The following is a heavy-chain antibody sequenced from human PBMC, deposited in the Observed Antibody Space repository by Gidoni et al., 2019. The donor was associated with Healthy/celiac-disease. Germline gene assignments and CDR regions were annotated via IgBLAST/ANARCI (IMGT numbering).Heavy chain of an antibody. D-gene: IGHD3-10*01. CDR2: ISSISSYI. J-gene: IGHJ6*02. V-gene: IGHV3-21*01. CDR1: GSTFSSYS. CDR3: ARAFLHGSGRDYGMDV. Sequence: EVQLVEPGGGLVKPGGSLRLACAASGSTFSSYSMNWVRQARGKGLEWVSSISSISSYIYYADSVKGRFTISRDNAKNSLYLQMNSLRAEDTAVYYCARAFLHGSGRDYGMDVWGQGTTVTVSS.